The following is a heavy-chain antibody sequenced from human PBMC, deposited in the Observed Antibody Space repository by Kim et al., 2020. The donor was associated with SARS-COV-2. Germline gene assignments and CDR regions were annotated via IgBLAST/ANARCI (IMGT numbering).Heavy chain of an antibody. CDR1: GFTFNNHW. V-gene: IGHV3-7*03. CDR2: IKHDGSET. J-gene: IGHJ5*02. D-gene: IGHD3-16*02. Sequence: GGSLRLSCAASGFTFNNHWMSWVRQAPGMGLEWVASIKHDGSETYYVDSVKGRFTISRDNAKKSLYLQLNSLRAEDTAMYCCARVGLESERYPWLDHGG. CDR3: ARVGLESERYPWLDH.